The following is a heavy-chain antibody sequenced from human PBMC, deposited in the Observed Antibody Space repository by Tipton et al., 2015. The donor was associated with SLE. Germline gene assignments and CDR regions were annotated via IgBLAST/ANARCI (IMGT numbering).Heavy chain of an antibody. CDR1: GDSITNSY. CDR3: VRINSGASRLFDY. V-gene: IGHV4-59*08. Sequence: TLSLTCTVSGDSITNSYWNWIRQSPGKGLEWIGYIYYSGSTNYNPSLKSRVTISADTSKNQFSLMVNSVTAADTALYYCVRINSGASRLFDYWGQGMLVAVSS. CDR2: IYYSGST. J-gene: IGHJ4*02. D-gene: IGHD1-26*01.